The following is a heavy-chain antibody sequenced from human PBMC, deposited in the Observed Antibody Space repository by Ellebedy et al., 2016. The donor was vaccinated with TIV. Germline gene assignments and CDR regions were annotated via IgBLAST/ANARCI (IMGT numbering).Heavy chain of an antibody. CDR1: GYTFTANY. J-gene: IGHJ4*02. CDR2: INPDSGVT. V-gene: IGHV1-2*02. D-gene: IGHD6-19*01. CDR3: AVGSSGWYTDY. Sequence: ASVKVSCKASGYTFTANYVHWVRQAPGQGLEWMGWINPDSGVTNFAQKFQGRVTMTRDTSTSTVYMELSSLRSEDTAVYYCAVGSSGWYTDYWGQGTLVTVSS.